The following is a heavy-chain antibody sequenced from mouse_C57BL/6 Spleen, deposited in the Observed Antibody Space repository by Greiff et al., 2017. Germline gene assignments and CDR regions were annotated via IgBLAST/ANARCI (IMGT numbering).Heavy chain of an antibody. CDR1: GYSFTSYY. D-gene: IGHD4-1*01. V-gene: IGHV1-66*01. CDR3: ARLGNWEDYFDY. J-gene: IGHJ2*01. Sequence: LQESGPELVKPGASVKISCKASGYSFTSYYIHWVKQRPGQGLEWIGWIYPGSGNTKYNEKFKGKATLTADTSSSTAYMQLSSLTSEDSAVYYCARLGNWEDYFDYWGQGTTLTVSS. CDR2: IYPGSGNT.